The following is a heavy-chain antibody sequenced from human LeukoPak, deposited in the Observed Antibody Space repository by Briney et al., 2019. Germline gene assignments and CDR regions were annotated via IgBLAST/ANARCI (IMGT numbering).Heavy chain of an antibody. V-gene: IGHV3-23*01. D-gene: IGHD3-22*01. J-gene: IGHJ3*02. CDR2: ISGSGSRT. CDR3: AKADTYDSNSSGYPDAIDM. Sequence: GGSLRLSCAASGFTFNNYVMSWVRQAPGKGLEWVSGISGSGSRTYYADSVKGRFTISRDNSKNMLYLQMNSLRAEDTAVYYCAKADTYDSNSSGYPDAIDMWGQGTMVIVSS. CDR1: GFTFNNYV.